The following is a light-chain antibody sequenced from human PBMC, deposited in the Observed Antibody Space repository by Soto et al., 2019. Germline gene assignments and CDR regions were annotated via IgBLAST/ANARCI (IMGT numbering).Light chain of an antibody. CDR2: DNN. Sequence: QSVLTQPPSVSAAPGQKVTISCSGSSSNIGNHYVSWYQQFPGTAPKLLIYDNNMRPSGIPDRFSGSKSGTSATLGITGLQTGDEADYYCGTWDSSLSAVVFGGGTKVTVL. CDR3: GTWDSSLSAVV. V-gene: IGLV1-51*01. CDR1: SSNIGNHY. J-gene: IGLJ2*01.